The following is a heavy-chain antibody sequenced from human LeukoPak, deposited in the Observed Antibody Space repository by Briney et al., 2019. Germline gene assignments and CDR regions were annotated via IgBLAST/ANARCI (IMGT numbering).Heavy chain of an antibody. CDR2: ISSRGSTI. V-gene: IGHV3-11*01. J-gene: IGHJ4*02. CDR1: GFTFSDYY. D-gene: IGHD3-22*01. CDR3: ARDRYYYDSSGYYSFEY. Sequence: GGSLRLSCAASGFTFSDYYMSWIRQAPGKGLEWVSYISSRGSTIYYADSVKGRFTISRDNAKNSLYLQMNSLRAEDTAVYYCARDRYYYDSSGYYSFEYWGQGTLVTVSS.